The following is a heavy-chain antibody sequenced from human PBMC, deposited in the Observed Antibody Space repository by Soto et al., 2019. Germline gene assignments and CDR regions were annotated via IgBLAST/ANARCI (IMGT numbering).Heavy chain of an antibody. Sequence: GGSLRLSCGASGFIFSNFDMHWVRQTTEKGLEWVSGIGFAGDTNYSGSVKGRFTISRENAKNSLFLQMNSLRVGDTAVYYCVRGPPGGFDLWGQGTLVTVSS. CDR1: GFIFSNFD. CDR2: IGFAGDT. V-gene: IGHV3-13*01. D-gene: IGHD3-10*01. J-gene: IGHJ5*02. CDR3: VRGPPGGFDL.